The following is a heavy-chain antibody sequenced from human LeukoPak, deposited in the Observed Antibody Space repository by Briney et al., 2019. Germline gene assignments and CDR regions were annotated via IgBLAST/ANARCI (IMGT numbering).Heavy chain of an antibody. Sequence: GGSLRLSCAATGSSFTTYWMSWVRQAPGKGLEWVANIKEDGSDKYYVDSVKGRFSISRDNAKNSLYLQMSSLRAEDTAVYYCAKDPGDKAVDRWFDPWGQGTLVTVSS. CDR3: AKDPGDKAVDRWFDP. V-gene: IGHV3-7*03. D-gene: IGHD6-19*01. J-gene: IGHJ5*02. CDR2: IKEDGSDK. CDR1: GSSFTTYW.